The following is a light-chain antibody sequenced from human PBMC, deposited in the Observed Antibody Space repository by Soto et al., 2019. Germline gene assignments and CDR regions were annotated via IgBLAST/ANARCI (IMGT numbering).Light chain of an antibody. Sequence: DIQMTQSPSSLSAFVGDRVNISCRASQSISSYLSWYQQKPGKAPKVMIFVASTLQTGVPSRFSGSGSGTDFTLTISSLQPEDVATYYCQQANSFPLTLCGGTKVDIK. CDR2: VAS. J-gene: IGKJ4*01. CDR1: QSISSY. CDR3: QQANSFPLT. V-gene: IGKV1-39*01.